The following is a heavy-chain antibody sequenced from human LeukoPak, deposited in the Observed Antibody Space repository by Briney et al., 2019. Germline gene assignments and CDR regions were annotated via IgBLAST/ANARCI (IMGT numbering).Heavy chain of an antibody. V-gene: IGHV3-48*01. J-gene: IGHJ4*02. CDR2: ISSRSSTI. D-gene: IGHD6-6*01. CDR1: GFTFSSYS. Sequence: GGSLRLSCAASGFTFSSYSMNWVRQAPGKGLEWVSYISSRSSTIYYADSVKGRFTISRDNAKNSLYLQMNSLRAEDTAVYYCARDSDPLVDYWGQGTLVTVSS. CDR3: ARDSDPLVDY.